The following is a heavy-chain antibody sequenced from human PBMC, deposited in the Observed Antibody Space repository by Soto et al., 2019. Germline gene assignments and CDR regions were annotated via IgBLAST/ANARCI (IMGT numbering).Heavy chain of an antibody. CDR3: AREGRWELPSLDY. CDR2: ISSSSSTI. CDR1: GFTFSSYS. J-gene: IGHJ4*02. V-gene: IGHV3-48*01. D-gene: IGHD1-26*01. Sequence: LRLSCAASGFTFSSYSMNWVRQAPGKGLEWVSYISSSSSTIFYADSVKGRFTISRDNSKNTLYLQMNSLRAEDTAVYYCAREGRWELPSLDYWGQGTLVTVSS.